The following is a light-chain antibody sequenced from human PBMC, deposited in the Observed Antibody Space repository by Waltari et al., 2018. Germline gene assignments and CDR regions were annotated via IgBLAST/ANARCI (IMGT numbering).Light chain of an antibody. V-gene: IGKV3-15*01. CDR1: QSITRN. Sequence: EILMAQSPATLSVSPGERVPLSCRASQSITRNLAWYQQKPGQPPRLLIYGASTRATAIPARFSGSGSGTEFTLTISSLQSEDFAVYYCHQYKAWPPAFGQGTKVEIK. CDR2: GAS. J-gene: IGKJ1*01. CDR3: HQYKAWPPA.